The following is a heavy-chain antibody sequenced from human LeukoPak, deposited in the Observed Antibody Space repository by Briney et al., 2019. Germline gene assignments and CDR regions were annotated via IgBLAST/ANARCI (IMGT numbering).Heavy chain of an antibody. Sequence: GGSLRLSCAASGFTFSSYWMTWVRQAPGKGLEWVANIKQDGSEKYYVDSVKGRFTISRDNAKNSLCLQMNSLRVEDTAVYYCARGSDRLNYYDSGDLDYWGQGTLVTVSS. CDR3: ARGSDRLNYYDSGDLDY. J-gene: IGHJ4*02. CDR1: GFTFSSYW. V-gene: IGHV3-7*01. D-gene: IGHD3-10*01. CDR2: IKQDGSEK.